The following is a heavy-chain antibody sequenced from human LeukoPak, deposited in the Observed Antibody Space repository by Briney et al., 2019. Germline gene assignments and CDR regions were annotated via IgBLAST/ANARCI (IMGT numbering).Heavy chain of an antibody. CDR3: ARAVFHYYGSALDY. V-gene: IGHV3-30*01. D-gene: IGHD3-10*01. CDR2: ISYDGSNK. CDR1: GFTFSSYA. Sequence: GGSLRLSCAASGFTFSSYAMHWVRQAPGKGLEWVAVISYDGSNKYYADSVKGRFTISRDNSENTLYLQMNSLRAEDTAVYYCARAVFHYYGSALDYWGQGTLVTVSS. J-gene: IGHJ4*02.